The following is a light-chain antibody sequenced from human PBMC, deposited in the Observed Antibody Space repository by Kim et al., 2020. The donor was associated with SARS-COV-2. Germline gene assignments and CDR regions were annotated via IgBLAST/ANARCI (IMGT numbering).Light chain of an antibody. CDR2: DAS. J-gene: IGKJ5*01. V-gene: IGKV1-6*01. Sequence: ASLGDRAALTCQASQDISNDVGWYQQKPGKAPKPLIHDASNLQSGVPSRFSGSGSGTDFTLTISSLQPEDFATYYCLQDYNYPLTFGEGTRLEIK. CDR1: QDISND. CDR3: LQDYNYPLT.